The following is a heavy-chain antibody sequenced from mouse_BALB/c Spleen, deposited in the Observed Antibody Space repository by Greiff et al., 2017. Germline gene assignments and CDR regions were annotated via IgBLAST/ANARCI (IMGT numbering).Heavy chain of an antibody. V-gene: IGHV1S81*02. Sequence: VQLQQPGAELVKPGASVKLSCKASGYTFTSYWMHWVKQRPGQGLEWIGEINPSNGRTNYNEKFKSKATLTVDKSSSTAYMQLSSLTSEDSAVYYCARTGDGYSSRAMDYWGQGTSVTVSS. J-gene: IGHJ4*01. CDR3: ARTGDGYSSRAMDY. CDR2: INPSNGRT. D-gene: IGHD2-3*01. CDR1: GYTFTSYW.